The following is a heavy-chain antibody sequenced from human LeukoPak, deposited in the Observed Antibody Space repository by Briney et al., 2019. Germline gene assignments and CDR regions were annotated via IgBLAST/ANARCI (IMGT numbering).Heavy chain of an antibody. CDR3: ARDLSWFGEFDY. D-gene: IGHD3-10*01. CDR2: IWYDGSNK. Sequence: GVSLRLSCAASGFTFSSYGMHWVRQAPGKGLEWVAVIWYDGSNKYYADSVKGRFTISRDNSKNTLYLQMNSLRAEDTAVYYCARDLSWFGEFDYWGQGTLVTVS. V-gene: IGHV3-33*01. J-gene: IGHJ4*02. CDR1: GFTFSSYG.